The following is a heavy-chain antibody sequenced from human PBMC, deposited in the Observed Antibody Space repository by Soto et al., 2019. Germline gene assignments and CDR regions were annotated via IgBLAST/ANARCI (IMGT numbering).Heavy chain of an antibody. D-gene: IGHD1-7*01. J-gene: IGHJ4*02. Sequence: EVQLLESGGDLVQPGGSLRLSCAASGFAFSNYAMNWVRQAPGKGLEWVSVISGGGGTTYYADSVKGRFTISRDNSKNTLYLQMSSLRAEDTALYYCAKNQERELPRVIDFWGQGTLVTVSS. CDR3: AKNQERELPRVIDF. CDR2: ISGGGGTT. V-gene: IGHV3-23*01. CDR1: GFAFSNYA.